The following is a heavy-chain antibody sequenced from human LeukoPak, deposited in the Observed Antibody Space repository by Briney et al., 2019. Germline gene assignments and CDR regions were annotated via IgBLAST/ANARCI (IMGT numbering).Heavy chain of an antibody. CDR1: GGSIRSSSYY. J-gene: IGHJ4*02. Sequence: SETLSLTCTVSGGSIRSSSYYWGWIRQPPGKGLEWIGSIYYSGITYYNPFLKSRVTISVDTSKNQFSLKLSSVTAADTAVYYCARVDIIIVPSSNFDYWGQGTLVTVSS. CDR2: IYYSGIT. D-gene: IGHD2-2*03. CDR3: ARVDIIIVPSSNFDY. V-gene: IGHV4-39*07.